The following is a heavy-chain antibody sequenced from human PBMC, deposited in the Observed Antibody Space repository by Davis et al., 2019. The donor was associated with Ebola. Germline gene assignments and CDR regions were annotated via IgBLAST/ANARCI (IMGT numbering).Heavy chain of an antibody. Sequence: AASVKVSCKASEYTFTGYYMHWVRQAPGQGLEWMGWINTNTGNPTYAQGFTGRFVFSLDTSVSTAYLQISSLKAEDTAVYYCARRKVPGIAAAGEAFDIWGQGTMVTVSS. V-gene: IGHV7-4-1*02. CDR1: EYTFTGYY. D-gene: IGHD6-13*01. CDR3: ARRKVPGIAAAGEAFDI. CDR2: INTNTGNP. J-gene: IGHJ3*02.